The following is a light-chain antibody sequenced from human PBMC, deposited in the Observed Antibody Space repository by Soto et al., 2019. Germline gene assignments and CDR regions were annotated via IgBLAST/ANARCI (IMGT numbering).Light chain of an antibody. CDR3: QQYDSSPRT. V-gene: IGKV3-15*01. Sequence: EIVMTQSPATLSVSPGERATLSCRASQSVSSNLAWYQQKPGQAPRLLIYGASTRATGIPARFSASGSGTDFTLTISRLEPEDFAVYYCQQYDSSPRTFGQGTKVDI. CDR2: GAS. J-gene: IGKJ1*01. CDR1: QSVSSN.